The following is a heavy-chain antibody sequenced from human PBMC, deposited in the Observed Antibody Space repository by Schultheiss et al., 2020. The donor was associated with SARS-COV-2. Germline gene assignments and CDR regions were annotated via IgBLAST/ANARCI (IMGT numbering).Heavy chain of an antibody. V-gene: IGHV4-34*01. Sequence: SETLSLTCAVYGGSFSGYYWSWIRQPPGKGLEWIGEINHSGSTNYNPSLKSRVTISVDTSKNQFSLKLSSVTAADTAVYYCARGGYNWNDAHDYWGQGTLVTVSS. CDR3: ARGGYNWNDAHDY. CDR2: INHSGST. CDR1: GGSFSGYY. D-gene: IGHD1-1*01. J-gene: IGHJ4*02.